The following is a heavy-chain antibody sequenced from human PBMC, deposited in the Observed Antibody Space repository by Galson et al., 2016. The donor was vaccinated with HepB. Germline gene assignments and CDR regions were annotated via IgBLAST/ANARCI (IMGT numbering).Heavy chain of an antibody. CDR2: FFYSGST. D-gene: IGHD6-19*01. J-gene: IGHJ4*02. CDR3: ASSVLSGWYYFDN. V-gene: IGHV4-39*01. CDR1: GGSISSYSHY. Sequence: SETLSPTCTVSGGSISSYSHYLGWIRQPPGKGLEWFGRFFYSGSTYYNPSLKSRVTISVETSKNKFSLRLRSVTAADTAVYYCASSVLSGWYYFDNWGQGTLVTVSS.